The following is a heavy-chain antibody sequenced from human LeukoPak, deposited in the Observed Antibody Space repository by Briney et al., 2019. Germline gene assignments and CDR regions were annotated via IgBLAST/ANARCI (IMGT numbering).Heavy chain of an antibody. D-gene: IGHD2-21*01. CDR1: GYSISSGYY. CDR3: ARVPLWFGTGYMDV. CDR2: INHLGST. V-gene: IGHV4-38-2*02. J-gene: IGHJ6*03. Sequence: PSETLSLTCTVSGYSISSGYYWSWIRQSPGKGLEWIGEINHLGSTNYNPSLKSRVTISIDTSKNQFSLKLSSVTAADAAFYYCARVPLWFGTGYMDVWGKGTTVIVSS.